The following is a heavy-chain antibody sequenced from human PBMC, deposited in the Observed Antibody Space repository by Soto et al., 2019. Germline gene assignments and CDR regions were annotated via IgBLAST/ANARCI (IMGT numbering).Heavy chain of an antibody. D-gene: IGHD3-10*01. J-gene: IGHJ4*02. CDR1: GYIFNNYV. V-gene: IGHV1-3*01. CDR2: INADTGYT. Sequence: GASVKVSCKASGYIFNNYVLHWVRQAPGQGLEWVGWINADTGYTKYSEKFQDRVTITRDTSATTVYMVLYRLRSEDTAIYYCARVPAPTLLTNYFDYWGQGILVTVSS. CDR3: ARVPAPTLLTNYFDY.